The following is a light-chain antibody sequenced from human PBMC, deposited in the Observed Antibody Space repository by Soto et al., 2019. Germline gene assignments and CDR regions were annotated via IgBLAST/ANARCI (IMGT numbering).Light chain of an antibody. CDR2: QDS. CDR3: QTWDSSTVV. CDR1: TLGDKY. V-gene: IGLV3-1*01. J-gene: IGLJ2*01. Sequence: SYELTQPPSVSVSPGQTASITCSGDTLGDKYACWYQQRPGQSPVLVIYQDSIRPSGIPERFSGSNSGNTATLTISGTQALDEADYYCQTWDSSTVVFGAGTKVTVL.